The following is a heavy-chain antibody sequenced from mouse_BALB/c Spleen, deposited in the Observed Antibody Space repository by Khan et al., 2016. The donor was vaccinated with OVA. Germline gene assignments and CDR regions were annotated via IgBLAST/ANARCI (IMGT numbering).Heavy chain of an antibody. J-gene: IGHJ3*01. CDR3: TRGGYGSPFAY. D-gene: IGHD1-1*01. CDR1: GYTFTSYY. CDR2: INPSNGGT. Sequence: QVQLKESGAELVKPGASVKLSCKASGYTFTSYYMYWVKQRPGQGLEWIGEINPSNGGTNVNEKFKSKATLTVDKSSSTAYMELSSLTSEDSAVYYGTRGGYGSPFAYGGQGTLVTVSA. V-gene: IGHV1S81*02.